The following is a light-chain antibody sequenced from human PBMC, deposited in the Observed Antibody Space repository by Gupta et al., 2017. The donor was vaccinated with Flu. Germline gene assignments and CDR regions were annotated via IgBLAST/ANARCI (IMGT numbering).Light chain of an antibody. CDR2: KDS. Sequence: SYELTQPPSVSVSPGQTARITCFGDALPKQYDYWYQHKPGQAPVLVIYKDSERPSVIPERFSGSSSRTTVTLTISGVQAEDEADYYCQSADSSGTYRVFGGGTKLTVL. V-gene: IGLV3-25*02. CDR3: QSADSSGTYRV. J-gene: IGLJ3*02. CDR1: ALPKQY.